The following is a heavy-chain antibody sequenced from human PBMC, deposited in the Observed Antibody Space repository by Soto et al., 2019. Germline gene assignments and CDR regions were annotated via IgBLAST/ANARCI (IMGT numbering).Heavy chain of an antibody. J-gene: IGHJ5*02. V-gene: IGHV4-59*01. CDR2: IYYSGST. CDR3: ARAVAYYDSSGGPWFDP. Sequence: SETLSLTCTVSGGSISSYYWSWIRQPPGKGLEWIGYIYYSGSTNYNPSLKSRVTISVDTSKNQFSLKLSSVTAADTAVYYCARAVAYYDSSGGPWFDPWGQGTLVTVSS. CDR1: GGSISSYY. D-gene: IGHD3-22*01.